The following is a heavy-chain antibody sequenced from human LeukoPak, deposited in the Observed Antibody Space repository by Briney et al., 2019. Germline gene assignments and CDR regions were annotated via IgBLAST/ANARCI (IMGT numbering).Heavy chain of an antibody. D-gene: IGHD3-16*01. J-gene: IGHJ4*02. V-gene: IGHV1-2*02. CDR1: GYTFTGYY. CDR3: AKESDSYAAFES. Sequence: ASVKVSCKTSGYTFTGYYIHWVRQAPGQGLEWMGWINPKSGGTNYAQKFQGRVTMTRDTSISTAYMDLTRLTSDDTAVYYCAKESDSYAAFESWGQGTLVTVSS. CDR2: INPKSGGT.